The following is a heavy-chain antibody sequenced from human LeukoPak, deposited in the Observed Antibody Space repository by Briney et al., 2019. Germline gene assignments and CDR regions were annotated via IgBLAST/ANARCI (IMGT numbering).Heavy chain of an antibody. Sequence: SETLSLTCTVPGGSISSYYWSWIRQPPGKGLEWIGFIYYSGSANYNPSLRSRVTISVDTSKNQFSLKLTSVTAADTAVYYCARTGVVATSYFFDYWGHGTLVTVSS. CDR3: ARTGVVATSYFFDY. D-gene: IGHD5-12*01. CDR2: IYYSGSA. CDR1: GGSISSYY. J-gene: IGHJ4*01. V-gene: IGHV4-59*01.